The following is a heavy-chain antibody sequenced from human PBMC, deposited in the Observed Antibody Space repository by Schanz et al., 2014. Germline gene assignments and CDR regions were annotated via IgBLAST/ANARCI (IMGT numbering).Heavy chain of an antibody. J-gene: IGHJ6*03. CDR1: GGSLSGYF. Sequence: QVQLQQWGAGLLKPSETLSLTCVVYGGSLSGYFWSWIRQPPGKGLEWIGDIGHSGNTKDNPSLKSRVTISVDTSKNQFSLNLISVTAADTAVYYCARQGIGYQHGRYYYYMDVWGRGTTVTGSS. CDR3: ARQGIGYQHGRYYYYMDV. V-gene: IGHV4-34*01. D-gene: IGHD2-2*01. CDR2: IGHSGNT.